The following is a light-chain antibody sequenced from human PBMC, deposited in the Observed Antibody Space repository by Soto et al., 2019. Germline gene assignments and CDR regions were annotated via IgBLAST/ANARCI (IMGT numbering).Light chain of an antibody. V-gene: IGKV1-5*03. CDR2: KAS. J-gene: IGKJ4*01. CDR3: QQYERYPMT. CDR1: QSIRSW. Sequence: DSQMTQYPSTLSASVGDRVTITCRASQSIRSWLAWYQQKPGKAPKLLISKASTLQSGVPPRFSGSGYGTEFTHTISSMQRNDFATYYCQQYERYPMTFGGGTKVEIK.